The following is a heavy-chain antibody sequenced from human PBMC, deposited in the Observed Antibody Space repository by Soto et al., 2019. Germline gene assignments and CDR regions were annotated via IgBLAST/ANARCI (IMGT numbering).Heavy chain of an antibody. Sequence: QVQLVESGGGVVQPGRSLRLSCAASGFTLSSYGIHWVRQAPGKGLEWVAVMWYDGSNKYYADSVKGRFTLSRDNSKNTLYRQMNSLRAEDKAVYYCARDQSLAVATFYYGLDVWGQGTTVTVSS. CDR1: GFTLSSYG. J-gene: IGHJ6*02. D-gene: IGHD6-19*01. V-gene: IGHV3-33*01. CDR3: ARDQSLAVATFYYGLDV. CDR2: MWYDGSNK.